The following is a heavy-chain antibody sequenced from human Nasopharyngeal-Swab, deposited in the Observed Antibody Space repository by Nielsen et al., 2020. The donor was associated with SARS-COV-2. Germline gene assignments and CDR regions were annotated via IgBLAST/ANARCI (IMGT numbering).Heavy chain of an antibody. CDR2: IIPIFGTA. J-gene: IGHJ4*02. V-gene: IGHV1-69*13. CDR3: ARDDPESPMFGAWYFDY. CDR1: VCTLSSYA. D-gene: IGHD3-10*02. Sequence: SSVNVSCQASVCTLSSYAISWVRQAPGQGLEWMGGIIPIFGTANYAQKFQGRVTITPDESTSTAYMELSSLRSENTAVYYCARDDPESPMFGAWYFDYWGQGTLVTVSS.